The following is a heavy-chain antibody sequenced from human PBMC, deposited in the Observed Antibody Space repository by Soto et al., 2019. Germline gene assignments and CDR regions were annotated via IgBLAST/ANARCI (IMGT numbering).Heavy chain of an antibody. D-gene: IGHD3-10*01. V-gene: IGHV4-59*08. Sequence: PSETLSLTCTVSGGSISSDYWMWIRQPPGKGLEWIGYIYYTGSTNYNPSLKSRVTISVDTSKNQFSLKLNSVTAADTAVYYCARQVSYYGSGSYYRPYHHYMDVWGKGTTVTVSS. CDR2: IYYTGST. CDR1: GGSISSDY. J-gene: IGHJ6*03. CDR3: ARQVSYYGSGSYYRPYHHYMDV.